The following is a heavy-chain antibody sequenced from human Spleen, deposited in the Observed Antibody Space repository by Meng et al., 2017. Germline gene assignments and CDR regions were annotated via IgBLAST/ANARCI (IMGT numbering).Heavy chain of an antibody. CDR2: ISGSGDST. CDR3: ARSPIDKYDLSALPLDY. Sequence: GESLKISCAGFGFTFSSYAVTWVRQAPGKGLEWVSFISGSGDSTKHADSVKGRFTISRDNSKNTVFLQINSLRVEDTAVYYCARSPIDKYDLSALPLDYWGQGTLVTVSS. D-gene: IGHD3-16*01. J-gene: IGHJ4*02. CDR1: GFTFSSYA. V-gene: IGHV3-23*01.